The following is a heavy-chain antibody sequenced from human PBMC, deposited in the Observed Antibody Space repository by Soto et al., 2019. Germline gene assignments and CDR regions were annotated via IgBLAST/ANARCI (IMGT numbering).Heavy chain of an antibody. Sequence: NPSETLSLTCTVSGGSISSGGYYWSWIRQHPGKGLEWIGYIYYSGSTYYNPTLKSRVTISVDTSKNQFSLKLSSVTAADTAVYYCARTIPMVRGSQMYYYYGMDVAGQVTTVTVSS. D-gene: IGHD3-10*01. J-gene: IGHJ6*02. V-gene: IGHV4-31*03. CDR1: GGSISSGGYY. CDR3: ARTIPMVRGSQMYYYYGMDV. CDR2: IYYSGST.